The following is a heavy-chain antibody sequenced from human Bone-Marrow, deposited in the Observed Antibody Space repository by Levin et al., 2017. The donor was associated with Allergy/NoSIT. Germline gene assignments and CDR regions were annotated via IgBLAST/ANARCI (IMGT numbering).Heavy chain of an antibody. J-gene: IGHJ6*02. CDR1: GFTFSSYS. CDR2: ISSSSSTI. CDR3: ASQGRLYYDILTGYYGPYYYYGMDV. Sequence: SCAASGFTFSSYSMNWVRQAPGKGLEWVSYISSSSSTIYYADSVKGRFTISRDNAKNSLYLQMNSLRAEDTAVYYCASQGRLYYDILTGYYGPYYYYGMDVWGQGTTVTVSS. D-gene: IGHD3-9*01. V-gene: IGHV3-48*04.